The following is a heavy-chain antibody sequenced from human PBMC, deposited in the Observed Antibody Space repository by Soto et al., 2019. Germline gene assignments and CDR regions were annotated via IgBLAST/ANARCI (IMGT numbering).Heavy chain of an antibody. CDR1: GFTFSSYA. Sequence: GGSLRLSCAASGFTFSSYAMHWVRQAPGRGLEWVAVISYDGSNKYYADSVKGRFTISRDNSKNTLYLQMNSLRAEDTAVYYCARVGIVGATLGALDIWGQGTMVTVSS. J-gene: IGHJ3*02. D-gene: IGHD1-26*01. CDR2: ISYDGSNK. CDR3: ARVGIVGATLGALDI. V-gene: IGHV3-30-3*01.